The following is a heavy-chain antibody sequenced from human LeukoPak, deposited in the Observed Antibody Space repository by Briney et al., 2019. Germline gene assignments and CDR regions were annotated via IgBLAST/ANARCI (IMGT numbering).Heavy chain of an antibody. Sequence: GGSLRLSCAASGFILSQYGFNWVRQAPGKGLEWVSHIRYTSETFYADSVEGRFTISRDNSKNTLYLQMNSLRAEDTAVYYCAKAGGDYGDPNVDYWGQGTLVTVSS. V-gene: IGHV3-48*01. D-gene: IGHD4-17*01. CDR2: IRYTSET. J-gene: IGHJ4*02. CDR1: GFILSQYG. CDR3: AKAGGDYGDPNVDY.